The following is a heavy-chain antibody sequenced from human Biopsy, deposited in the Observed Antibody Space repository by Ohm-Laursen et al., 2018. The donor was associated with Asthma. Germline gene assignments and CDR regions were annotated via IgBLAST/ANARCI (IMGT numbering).Heavy chain of an antibody. CDR1: GYSLTDLS. V-gene: IGHV1-24*01. CDR3: ASDFPKDYVRYNFQF. CDR2: HDHEEGGT. D-gene: IGHD4-17*01. Sequence: SLKVSCKISGYSLTDLSMHWVRQAPGQGLEWMGGHDHEEGGTVNAWRFQGRVTMTEDTSTDTAYMELSSLSSDDTAVYYCASDFPKDYVRYNFQFWGQGTLVTVFS. J-gene: IGHJ4*02.